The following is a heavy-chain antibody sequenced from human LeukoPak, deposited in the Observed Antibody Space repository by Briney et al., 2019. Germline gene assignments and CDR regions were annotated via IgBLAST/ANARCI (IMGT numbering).Heavy chain of an antibody. CDR2: IYYSGST. J-gene: IGHJ4*02. CDR3: ARSISGWYGY. Sequence: SETLSLTCTVSGGSISSSSYYWGWIRQPPGKGLEWIGSIYYSGSTYYNPSLRSRVTISVDTPKNQFSLKLSSVTAADTAVYYCARSISGWYGYWGQGTLVTVSS. D-gene: IGHD6-19*01. CDR1: GGSISSSSYY. V-gene: IGHV4-39*01.